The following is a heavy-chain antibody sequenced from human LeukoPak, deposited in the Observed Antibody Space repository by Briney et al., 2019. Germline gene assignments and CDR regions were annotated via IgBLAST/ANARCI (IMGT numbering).Heavy chain of an antibody. V-gene: IGHV4-39*01. CDR2: IYYSGST. D-gene: IGHD1-26*01. CDR1: GGSFSSYY. Sequence: SETLSLTCAVYGGSFSSYYWGWIRQPPGKGLEWIGSIYYSGSTYYNPSLKSRVTISVDTSKNQFSLKLSSVTAADTAVYYCARPKWELLLGPIDYWGQGTLVTVSS. J-gene: IGHJ4*02. CDR3: ARPKWELLLGPIDY.